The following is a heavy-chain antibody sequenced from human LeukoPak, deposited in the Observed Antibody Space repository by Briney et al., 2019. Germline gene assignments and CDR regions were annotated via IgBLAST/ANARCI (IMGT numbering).Heavy chain of an antibody. J-gene: IGHJ6*03. CDR1: GFTFSSYW. CDR3: ARDFGYDFWSGYYTVTPHYYMDV. Sequence: PGGSLRLSCAASGFTFSSYWMHWVRQAPGKGLVWVSRINSDGSSTSYADSVKGRFTISRDNAKNTLYLQMNSLRAEDTAVYYCARDFGYDFWSGYYTVTPHYYMDVWGRGTTVTVSS. V-gene: IGHV3-74*01. D-gene: IGHD3-3*01. CDR2: INSDGSST.